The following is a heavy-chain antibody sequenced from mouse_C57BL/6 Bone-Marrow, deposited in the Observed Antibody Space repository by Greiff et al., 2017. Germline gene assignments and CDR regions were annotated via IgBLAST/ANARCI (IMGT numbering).Heavy chain of an antibody. CDR2: IHPNSGST. V-gene: IGHV1-64*01. D-gene: IGHD2-3*01. CDR3: ARSGWLLKAWFAY. CDR1: GYTFTSYW. J-gene: IGHJ3*01. Sequence: QVQLQQPGAELVKPGASVKLSCKASGYTFTSYWLHWVKQRPGQGLEWIGMIHPNSGSTNYNEKFKSKATLTVDKSSSTAYMQLSSLTSEDAAVYYCARSGWLLKAWFAYWGQGPLVTVSA.